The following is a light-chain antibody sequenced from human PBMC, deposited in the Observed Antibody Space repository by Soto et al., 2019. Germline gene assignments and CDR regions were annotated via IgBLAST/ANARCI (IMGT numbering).Light chain of an antibody. Sequence: EIVLTQSPGTLSLSPGERATLSCRASQSVSSYLAWYQQKPGQAPRLLIYDASNRATGIPARFSGSGSGTDFTLTIGSLEPEDFAVYYCQQRRNWPITFGQGTRLEIK. CDR3: QQRRNWPIT. V-gene: IGKV3-11*01. CDR1: QSVSSY. J-gene: IGKJ5*01. CDR2: DAS.